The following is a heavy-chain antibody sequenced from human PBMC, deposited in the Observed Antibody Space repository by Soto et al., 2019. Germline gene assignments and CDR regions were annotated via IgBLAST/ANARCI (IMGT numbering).Heavy chain of an antibody. CDR1: GGSISSGGYS. CDR2: IYHSGST. J-gene: IGHJ5*02. Sequence: PSETLSLTCAVSGGSISSGGYSWSWTRQPPGKGLEWVGYIYHSGSTYYNPSLKSRVTISVDRSKNQFSLKLSSVTAADTAVYYCARARESGSYYGNWFDPWGQGTLVTVSS. D-gene: IGHD3-10*01. V-gene: IGHV4-30-2*01. CDR3: ARARESGSYYGNWFDP.